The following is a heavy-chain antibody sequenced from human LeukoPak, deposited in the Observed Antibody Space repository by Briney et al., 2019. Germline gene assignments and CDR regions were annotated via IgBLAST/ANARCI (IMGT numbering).Heavy chain of an antibody. CDR2: IKQDGSEK. CDR3: ARDMRVVVVPADYYCYGMDV. J-gene: IGHJ6*02. D-gene: IGHD2-2*01. Sequence: GGSLRLSCAASGFTFSSYWMSWVRQAPGKGLEWVANIKQDGSEKYYVDSVKGRFTISRDNAKNSLYLQMNSLRAEDTAVYYCARDMRVVVVPADYYCYGMDVWGQGTTVTVSS. CDR1: GFTFSSYW. V-gene: IGHV3-7*01.